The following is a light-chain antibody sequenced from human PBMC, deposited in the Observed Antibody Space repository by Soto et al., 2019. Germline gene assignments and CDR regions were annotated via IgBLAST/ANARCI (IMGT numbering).Light chain of an antibody. CDR2: DVS. V-gene: IGLV2-14*01. CDR3: SSYTSSSTLV. CDR1: SSDVGGYNY. J-gene: IGLJ2*01. Sequence: QSLLTQPASVSGSPGQSITISCTGTSSDVGGYNYVSWYQQHPGKAPKLMIYDVSNRPSGVSNRFSGSKSGNTASLTISGLQAEDEADYYCSSYTSSSTLVFGVGTKLTVL.